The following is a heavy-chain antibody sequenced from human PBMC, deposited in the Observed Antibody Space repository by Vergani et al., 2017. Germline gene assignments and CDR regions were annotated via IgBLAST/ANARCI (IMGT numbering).Heavy chain of an antibody. J-gene: IGHJ6*03. Sequence: VDLVESGGGFVQPGGSRKLSCAGSGLTLISHALPWFRQAQGKGLEWVAFIWYDGSKEYYADYVKGRFTISRDNSKNTLYLKMNNLRAADTAVYYCARSGYCAHGVCYMTYYYYMDVWGKGTAVTVSS. CDR2: IWYDGSKE. CDR1: GLTLISHA. CDR3: ARSGYCAHGVCYMTYYYYMDV. D-gene: IGHD2-8*01. V-gene: IGHV3-33*01.